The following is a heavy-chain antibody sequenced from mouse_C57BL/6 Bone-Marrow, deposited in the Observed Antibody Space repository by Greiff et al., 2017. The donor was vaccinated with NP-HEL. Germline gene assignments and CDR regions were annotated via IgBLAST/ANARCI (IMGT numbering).Heavy chain of an antibody. CDR1: GFSLTSYG. V-gene: IGHV2-5*01. D-gene: IGHD1-1*01. CDR3: AKTGGSSYDWYFDV. J-gene: IGHJ1*03. Sequence: VQLQQSGPGLVQPSQSLSITCTVSGFSLTSYGVHWVRQSPGKGLEWLGVIWRGGSTDYNAAFMSRLSITKDNSKSQVFFKMNSLQADDTAIYYCAKTGGSSYDWYFDVWGTGTTVTVSS. CDR2: IWRGGST.